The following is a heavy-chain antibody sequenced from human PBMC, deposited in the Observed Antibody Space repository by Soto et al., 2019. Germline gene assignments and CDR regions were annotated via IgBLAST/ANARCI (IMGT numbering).Heavy chain of an antibody. D-gene: IGHD1-7*01. CDR1: GFTVSSNY. Sequence: EVQLVESGGGLVQPGGSLRLSCAASGFTVSSNYMSWVRQAPGKGLEWVSVIYSGGSTYYADSVKGRFTISRHNSKNTLYLQMNSLRAEDTAVYYCARENWNYDLLGYYYYYMDVWGKGTTVTVSS. J-gene: IGHJ6*03. CDR3: ARENWNYDLLGYYYYYMDV. CDR2: IYSGGST. V-gene: IGHV3-53*04.